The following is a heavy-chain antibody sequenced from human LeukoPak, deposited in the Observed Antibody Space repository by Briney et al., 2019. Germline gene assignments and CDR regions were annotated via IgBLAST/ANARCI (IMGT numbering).Heavy chain of an antibody. CDR1: GYSISSGYY. J-gene: IGHJ6*03. D-gene: IGHD4-17*01. CDR3: ASGEYYYMDV. Sequence: SETLSLTCTVSGYSISSGYYWGWIRQPPGKGLEWIGSIYHSGSTYYNPSLKSRVTISLDTSKNQFSLKLSSVTAADTAVYYCASGEYYYMDVWGKGTTVTVSS. CDR2: IYHSGST. V-gene: IGHV4-38-2*02.